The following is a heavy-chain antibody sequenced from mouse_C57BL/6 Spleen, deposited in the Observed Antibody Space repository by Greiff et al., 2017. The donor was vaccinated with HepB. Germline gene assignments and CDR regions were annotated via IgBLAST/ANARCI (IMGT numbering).Heavy chain of an antibody. CDR3: ARDYGSSYAFKFAY. Sequence: VQLVESGPELVKPGASVKISCKASGYAFSSSWMNWVKQRPGKGLEWIGRIYPGDGDTNYNGKFKGKATLTADKSSSTAYMQLSSLTSEDSAVYFCARDYGSSYAFKFAYWGQGTLVTVSA. J-gene: IGHJ3*01. CDR1: GYAFSSSW. CDR2: IYPGDGDT. D-gene: IGHD1-1*01. V-gene: IGHV1-82*01.